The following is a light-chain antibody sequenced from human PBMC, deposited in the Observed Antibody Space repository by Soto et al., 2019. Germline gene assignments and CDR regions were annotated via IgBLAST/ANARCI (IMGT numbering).Light chain of an antibody. Sequence: EIVMTQSPATLSVSPGARATLSCRASQAVSSNLAWYQQKPGQAPRLLIYAASTRAAGIPDRFSGSGSGTGFTLTITSLQSEDCAVYYCQHYNNWTFTFGPGTKGDIK. CDR2: AAS. J-gene: IGKJ3*01. CDR3: QHYNNWTFT. CDR1: QAVSSN. V-gene: IGKV3-15*01.